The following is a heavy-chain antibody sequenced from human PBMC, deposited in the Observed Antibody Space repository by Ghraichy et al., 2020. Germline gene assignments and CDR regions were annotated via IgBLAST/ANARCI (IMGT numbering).Heavy chain of an antibody. CDR2: ISYDGSNK. Sequence: GGSLRLSCAASGFTFSSYGMHWVRQAPGKGLEWVTVISYDGSNKYYADTVKGRFTISRDNSRNTLYLQMNSLRAEDTAVYYCAKDWGRATVTNSFDYWGQGTLVTVYS. V-gene: IGHV3-30*18. D-gene: IGHD4-11*01. J-gene: IGHJ4*02. CDR3: AKDWGRATVTNSFDY. CDR1: GFTFSSYG.